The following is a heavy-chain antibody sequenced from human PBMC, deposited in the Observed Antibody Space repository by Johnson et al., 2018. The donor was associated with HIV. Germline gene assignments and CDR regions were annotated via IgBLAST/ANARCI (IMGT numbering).Heavy chain of an antibody. V-gene: IGHV3-30-3*01. CDR1: GFTFSSYA. D-gene: IGHD5-18*01. CDR3: ARDSISWGYTAIVEGAFDI. CDR2: ISYDGSNK. J-gene: IGHJ3*02. Sequence: QVQLVESGGGVVQPGRSLRLSCAASGFTFSSYAMHWVRQAPGKGLEWVAVISYDGSNKYYADSVKGRFTISRDNAKNSLYLQMNSLRAEDTAFYYCARDSISWGYTAIVEGAFDIWGQGTMVTVSS.